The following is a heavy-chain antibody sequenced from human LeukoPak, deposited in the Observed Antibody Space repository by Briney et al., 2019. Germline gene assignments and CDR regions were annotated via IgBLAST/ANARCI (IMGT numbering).Heavy chain of an antibody. CDR3: ARGLMMAVAGRGEFHY. J-gene: IGHJ4*02. D-gene: IGHD6-13*01. V-gene: IGHV4-59*01. CDR2: IYYSGST. Sequence: SETLSLTCIVSGGSISSYYWSWIRQPPGKGLEWIGYIYYSGSTNYNPSLKSRVTISVDTSKNQFSLTLSSVTAADTAVYYCARGLMMAVAGRGEFHYWGQGTLVTVSS. CDR1: GGSISSYY.